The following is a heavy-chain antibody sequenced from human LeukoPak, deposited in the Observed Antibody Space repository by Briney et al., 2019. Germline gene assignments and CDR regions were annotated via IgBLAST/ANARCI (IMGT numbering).Heavy chain of an antibody. Sequence: GGSLRLSCAASGMTFSSYAMSWVRQAPGKGLEWVSVISGSGGTTYYADSVKGRFTISRDNSKNTLYLQMSSLRAEDTAVYYCAKKAGSRTDQYPLDYWGHGTLVTVSS. CDR3: AKKAGSRTDQYPLDY. V-gene: IGHV3-23*01. D-gene: IGHD2-15*01. CDR2: ISGSGGTT. J-gene: IGHJ4*01. CDR1: GMTFSSYA.